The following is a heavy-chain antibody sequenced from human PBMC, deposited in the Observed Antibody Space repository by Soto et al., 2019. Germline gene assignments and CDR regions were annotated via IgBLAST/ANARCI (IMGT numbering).Heavy chain of an antibody. V-gene: IGHV3-7*01. J-gene: IGHJ6*02. CDR1: GFTFSSYW. CDR3: ARSRYWSSLYYYVMDV. D-gene: IGHD1-1*01. Sequence: PGGSLRLSCAASGFTFSSYWMSWVRQAPGKGLEWVANIKEDGSEKYYVDSVKGRFTISRDNAKNSVFLQMISLRVEDTAVYYCARSRYWSSLYYYVMDVWGQGTTVTVSS. CDR2: IKEDGSEK.